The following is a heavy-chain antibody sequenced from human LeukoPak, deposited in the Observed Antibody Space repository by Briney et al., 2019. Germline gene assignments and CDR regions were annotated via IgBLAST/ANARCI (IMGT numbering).Heavy chain of an antibody. CDR1: GGSITSSSYY. J-gene: IGHJ5*02. CDR2: IYYSGST. CDR3: ARLKPTYYYGSGSSWFDP. Sequence: SETLSLTCTVSGGSITSSSYYWPWLRQPPGKGLEWIGRIYYSGSTNYNPSLKSRVTISVDTSKRQFSLKLSSVTAADTAVYYCARLKPTYYYGSGSSWFDPWGQGTLVTVSS. V-gene: IGHV4-39*07. D-gene: IGHD3-10*01.